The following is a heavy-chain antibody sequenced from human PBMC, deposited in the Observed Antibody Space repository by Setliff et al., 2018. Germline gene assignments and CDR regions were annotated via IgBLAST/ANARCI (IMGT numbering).Heavy chain of an antibody. D-gene: IGHD6-19*01. J-gene: IGHJ6*03. Sequence: PGGSLRLSCAASGFTFSRYAMNWVRQTPGKGLEWVSYISASSANIQYADSVKGRFTISRDNSKKTLYLQMNSLRGDDTAVYYCAREGRSSGWYSGDYFYVYMDVWGRGTTVTVSS. CDR3: AREGRSSGWYSGDYFYVYMDV. CDR2: ISASSANI. V-gene: IGHV3-48*01. CDR1: GFTFSRYA.